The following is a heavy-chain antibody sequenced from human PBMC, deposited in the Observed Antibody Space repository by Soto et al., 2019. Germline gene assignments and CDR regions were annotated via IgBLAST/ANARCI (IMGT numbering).Heavy chain of an antibody. V-gene: IGHV4-30-4*08. J-gene: IGHJ4*02. Sequence: SETLSLTCTASGGSISSGGYYWSWIRQPPGKGLEWIGYVYYSGSSYSNPSLKSRVTISVDTSKNQFSLKLNSVTASDTAVYYCAVGDYAASSRIFDYWGQGTLVSVYS. CDR2: VYYSGSS. D-gene: IGHD3-16*01. CDR3: AVGDYAASSRIFDY. CDR1: GGSISSGGYY.